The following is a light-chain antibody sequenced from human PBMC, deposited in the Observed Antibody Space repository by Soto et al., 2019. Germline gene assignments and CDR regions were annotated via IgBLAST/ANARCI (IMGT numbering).Light chain of an antibody. CDR1: SSDVGGYNY. J-gene: IGLJ1*01. V-gene: IGLV2-11*01. CDR2: DVN. Sequence: QSALTQPRSVSGSPGQSVTISCIGTSSDVGGYNYVSWYQQHPGKAPKVMIYDVNKRPSGVPDRFSGSKSGNTASLTISGLQAEDEADYYCCSHAGSYTYVFGTGTKLTVL. CDR3: CSHAGSYTYV.